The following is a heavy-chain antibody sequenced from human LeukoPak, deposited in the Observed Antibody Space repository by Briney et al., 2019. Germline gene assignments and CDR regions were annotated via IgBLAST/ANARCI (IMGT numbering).Heavy chain of an antibody. D-gene: IGHD5-24*01. CDR1: GYSISSGFF. CDR3: AREATDGYNSHTFDY. J-gene: IGHJ4*02. CDR2: IYHSGST. V-gene: IGHV4-38-2*02. Sequence: PSETLSLTCTVSGYSISSGFFWGWIRQPPGKGLEWIGSIYHSGSTYYNPSLKSRVIISVDTSKNQFSLKLSSVTAADTAVYYCAREATDGYNSHTFDYWGQGTLVTVSS.